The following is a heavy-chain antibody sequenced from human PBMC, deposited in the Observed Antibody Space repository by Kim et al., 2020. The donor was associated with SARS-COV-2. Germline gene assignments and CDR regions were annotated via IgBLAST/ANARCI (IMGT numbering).Heavy chain of an antibody. J-gene: IGHJ4*02. D-gene: IGHD3-10*01. Sequence: TNYAQKPQGRVTMTTDTSTSTAYMELRSLRSDDTAVYYCARRGRGHYFDYWGQGTLVTVSS. V-gene: IGHV1-18*01. CDR3: ARRGRGHYFDY. CDR2: T.